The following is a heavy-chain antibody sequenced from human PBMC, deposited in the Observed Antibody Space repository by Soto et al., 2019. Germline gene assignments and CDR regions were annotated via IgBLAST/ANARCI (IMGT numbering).Heavy chain of an antibody. D-gene: IGHD2-15*01. J-gene: IGHJ4*02. CDR2: IWYDGSNK. CDR1: GFTFSSYG. CDR3: AREEARILGY. V-gene: IGHV3-33*01. Sequence: QVQLVESGGGVVQPGRSLRLSCAASGFTFSSYGMHWVRQAPGKGLEWGAVIWYDGSNKYYADSVKGRFTISRDNSKNTLYLQMNSLRAEDTAVYYCAREEARILGYWGQGTLVTVSS.